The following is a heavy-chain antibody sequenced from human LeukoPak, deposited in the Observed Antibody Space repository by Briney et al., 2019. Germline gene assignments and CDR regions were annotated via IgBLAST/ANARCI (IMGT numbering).Heavy chain of an antibody. CDR3: ARAGGNYDSNRWVGCVRVRTANYFDY. Sequence: ASVKVSCKASGYTFTSYYMHWVRQAPGQGLEWMGIINPSGGSTSYAQKFQGRVTMTWDTSTSTVYMELSSLRSEDTAVYYCARAGGNYDSNRWVGCVRVRTANYFDYWGQGTLVTVSS. J-gene: IGHJ4*02. V-gene: IGHV1-46*01. CDR1: GYTFTSYY. D-gene: IGHD3-22*01. CDR2: INPSGGST.